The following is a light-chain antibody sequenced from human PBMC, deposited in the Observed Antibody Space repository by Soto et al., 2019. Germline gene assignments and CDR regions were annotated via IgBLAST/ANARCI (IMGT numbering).Light chain of an antibody. Sequence: DSQMTHSPSTLSASVGDRVTITCRASQSISSWLAWYQQKPGKAPKLLIYKASSLESGVPSRFSGSGSGTEFTLTISSLQPDDFATYYCQQYNSYSRTFGQGTKVDIK. V-gene: IGKV1-5*03. CDR2: KAS. CDR3: QQYNSYSRT. CDR1: QSISSW. J-gene: IGKJ1*01.